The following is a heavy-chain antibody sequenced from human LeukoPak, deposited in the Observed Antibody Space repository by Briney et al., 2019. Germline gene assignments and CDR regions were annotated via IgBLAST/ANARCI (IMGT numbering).Heavy chain of an antibody. CDR2: FDPEAGET. J-gene: IGHJ4*02. CDR1: GYTLTKLS. D-gene: IGHD1-26*01. CDR3: AVALVGASGYFDY. V-gene: IGHV1-24*01. Sequence: ASVKVSCKVSGYTLTKLSMHWVRLAPGKGLEYMGGFDPEAGETIFAQRFQGRVTLTEDTSTDTAFMELSSLRSDDTAVYYCAVALVGASGYFDYWGQGTLVTVSS.